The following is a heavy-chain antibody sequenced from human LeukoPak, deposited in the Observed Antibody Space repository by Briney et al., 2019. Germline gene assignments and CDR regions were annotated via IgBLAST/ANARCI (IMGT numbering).Heavy chain of an antibody. CDR1: GYTFITSW. CDR2: IYPSYSDT. J-gene: IGHJ4*02. Sequence: GESLKISCKTSGYTFITSWIGWLRQMPGKGLEWMGIIYPSYSDTRYSSSFEGQFTISAAKSITTAFLQWSSVKASDTAMYYCALVFYSHYGLGFWGQGTLVTVSS. CDR3: ALVFYSHYGLGF. D-gene: IGHD4-11*01. V-gene: IGHV5-51*01.